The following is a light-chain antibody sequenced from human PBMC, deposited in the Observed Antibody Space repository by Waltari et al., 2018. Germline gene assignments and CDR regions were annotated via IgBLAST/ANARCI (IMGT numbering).Light chain of an antibody. CDR2: GAS. Sequence: EVVLTQSPVTLSLSPGETATLSCRASRRVGANFLAWYHQRPGQSPRLLIYGASTRATGIPARFSGSGSGTEFTLTISSLQSEDFAVYYCQQYNNWPRGTFGQGTRLEIK. CDR3: QQYNNWPRGT. V-gene: IGKV3-15*01. CDR1: RRVGAN. J-gene: IGKJ5*01.